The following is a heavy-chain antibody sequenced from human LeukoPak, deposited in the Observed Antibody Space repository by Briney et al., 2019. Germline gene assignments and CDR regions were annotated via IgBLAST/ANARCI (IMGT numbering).Heavy chain of an antibody. Sequence: GGSLRLSCAASGFTFSSYAMSWVRQAPGKGLELVSAISGSGGSTYYADSVKGRFTISRDNSKNTLYLQMNSLRAEDTAVYYCAKDRNYDSSGYYHNDDYWGQGTLVTVSS. D-gene: IGHD3-22*01. J-gene: IGHJ4*02. CDR2: ISGSGGST. CDR3: AKDRNYDSSGYYHNDDY. V-gene: IGHV3-23*01. CDR1: GFTFSSYA.